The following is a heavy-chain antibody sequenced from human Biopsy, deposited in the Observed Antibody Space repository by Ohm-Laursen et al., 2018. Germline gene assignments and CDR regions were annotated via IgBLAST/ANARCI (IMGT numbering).Heavy chain of an antibody. CDR3: ARDLLEWSLPS. CDR1: GDAFLGYY. V-gene: IGHV1-2*04. D-gene: IGHD3-3*01. CDR2: IYPNSGDT. J-gene: IGHJ4*02. Sequence: SVKVSCKSSGDAFLGYYLHWVRQAPGQGLEWMGSIYPNSGDTDFAQKFQGWVSMTRDTSVSTAYLELSSLRSDDTAIYYCARDLLEWSLPSWGQGTLVTVSS.